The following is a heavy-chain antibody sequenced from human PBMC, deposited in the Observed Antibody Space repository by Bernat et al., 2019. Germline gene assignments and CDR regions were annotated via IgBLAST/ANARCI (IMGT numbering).Heavy chain of an antibody. V-gene: IGHV4-31*03. CDR3: ARLDSSSGYYFDY. Sequence: QLQLQESGPGLVKPSQTLSLTCTVSGGSISSGGYYWSWIRQHPGKGLEWIGYIYYSGSTYYNPSLKSRVTISVDTSKNQFSLKLSSVTAADTAVYYCARLDSSSGYYFDYWGQGTLVTVSS. D-gene: IGHD3-22*01. J-gene: IGHJ4*02. CDR1: GGSISSGGYY. CDR2: IYYSGST.